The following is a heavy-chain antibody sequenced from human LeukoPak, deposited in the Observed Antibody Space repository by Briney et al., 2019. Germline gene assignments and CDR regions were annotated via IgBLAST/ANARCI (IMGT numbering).Heavy chain of an antibody. V-gene: IGHV4-30-2*01. Sequence: NPSETPSLTCAVSGGSISSGGYSWSWIRQPPGKGLEWIGYIYHSGSTYYNPSLKSRVTISVDRSKNQFSLRLSSVTAADTAVYYCARTLNYYDSSGYLPDLYSDYWGQGTLVTVSS. CDR2: IYHSGST. D-gene: IGHD3-22*01. CDR1: GGSISSGGYS. CDR3: ARTLNYYDSSGYLPDLYSDY. J-gene: IGHJ4*02.